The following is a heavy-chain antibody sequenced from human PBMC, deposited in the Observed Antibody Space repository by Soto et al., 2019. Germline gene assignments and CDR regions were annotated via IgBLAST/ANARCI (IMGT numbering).Heavy chain of an antibody. CDR3: ATDSVYSYGPTDYYRMDV. CDR1: GYTLTELS. D-gene: IGHD5-18*01. CDR2: FDPEDGET. Sequence: ASVKVSCKVSGYTLTELSMHWVRQAPGEGLEWMGGFDPEDGETIYAQKFQGRVTMTEDTSTDTAYMELSSLRSEDTAVYYCATDSVYSYGPTDYYRMDVWSQGTTVTVSS. V-gene: IGHV1-24*01. J-gene: IGHJ6*02.